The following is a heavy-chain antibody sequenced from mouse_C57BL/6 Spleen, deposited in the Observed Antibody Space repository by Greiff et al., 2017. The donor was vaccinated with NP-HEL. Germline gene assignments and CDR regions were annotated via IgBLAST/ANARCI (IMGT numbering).Heavy chain of an antibody. J-gene: IGHJ2*01. Sequence: QVQLKQSGAELVKPGASVKISCKASGYAFSSYWMNWVKQRPGKGLEWIGQIYPGDGDTNYNGKFKGKATLTADKSSSTAYMQLSSLTSEDSAVYFCARRENYYSNYVGYFDYWGQGTTLTVSS. CDR1: GYAFSSYW. CDR2: IYPGDGDT. V-gene: IGHV1-80*01. D-gene: IGHD2-5*01. CDR3: ARRENYYSNYVGYFDY.